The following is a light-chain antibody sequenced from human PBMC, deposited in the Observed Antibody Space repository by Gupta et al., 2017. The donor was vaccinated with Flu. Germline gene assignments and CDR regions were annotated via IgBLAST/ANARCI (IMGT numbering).Light chain of an antibody. CDR3: QSYDSSLSGV. V-gene: IGLV1-40*01. J-gene: IGLJ2*01. Sequence: SSSKIGAGYDVHWYQKLPGAAPKLLIFGNNNRPSGVPDRFSGSKSGTSASLAITGLQAEDEADYYCQSYDSSLSGVFGGGTKLTVL. CDR1: SSKIGAGYD. CDR2: GNN.